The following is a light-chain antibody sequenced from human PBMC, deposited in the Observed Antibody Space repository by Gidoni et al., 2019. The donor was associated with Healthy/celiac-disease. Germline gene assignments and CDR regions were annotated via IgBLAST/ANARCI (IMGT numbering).Light chain of an antibody. J-gene: IGKJ4*02. CDR3: QQRSSWPLT. CDR1: QNVSSY. Sequence: EIVLTYPPATLSSTTGERATLSCRASQNVSSYLAWYQQKPGQAPRLLIYDASNRATGVPARFSGSGSGTDFTLTISSLEAEDFAVYYCQQRSSWPLTFGGGTKVDIK. CDR2: DAS. V-gene: IGKV3-11*01.